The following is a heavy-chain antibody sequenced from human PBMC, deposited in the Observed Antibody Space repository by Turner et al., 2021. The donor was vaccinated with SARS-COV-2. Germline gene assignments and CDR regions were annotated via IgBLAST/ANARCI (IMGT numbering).Heavy chain of an antibody. D-gene: IGHD2-8*01. CDR2: IWYDGSNK. Sequence: QVQLVESGGGVVQPGRSLRRSCAASGFTFSSYGMHWVRQAPGKGREWVAVIWYDGSNKYYADSVKGRFTISRDNSKNTLYLQMNSLTAEDTAVYYCARDPNAGYYYMDVWGKGTTVTVSS. CDR3: ARDPNAGYYYMDV. J-gene: IGHJ6*03. V-gene: IGHV3-33*01. CDR1: GFTFSSYG.